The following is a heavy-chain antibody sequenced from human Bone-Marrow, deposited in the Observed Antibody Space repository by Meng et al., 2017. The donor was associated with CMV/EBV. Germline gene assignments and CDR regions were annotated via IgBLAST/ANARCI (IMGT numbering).Heavy chain of an antibody. CDR2: INHSGST. D-gene: IGHD3-10*01. V-gene: IGHV4-34*01. Sequence: SLPCAVYGGSFSGYYWSWIRQPPGKGLEWIGEINHSGSTNYNPSLKSRVTISVDTSKNQFSLKLSSVTAADTAVYYCARGELAGIFDYWGQGTLVTVSS. CDR1: GGSFSGYY. CDR3: ARGELAGIFDY. J-gene: IGHJ4*02.